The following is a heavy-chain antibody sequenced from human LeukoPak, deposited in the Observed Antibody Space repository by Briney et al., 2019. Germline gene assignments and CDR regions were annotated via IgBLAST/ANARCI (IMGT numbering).Heavy chain of an antibody. CDR3: ARDGSGFYLYYYMDV. J-gene: IGHJ6*03. D-gene: IGHD6-25*01. CDR2: ISTVSTYK. V-gene: IGHV3-21*01. Sequence: GGSLRLSCAASGFTFTDYSMTWVRQAPGKGLECVSSISTVSTYKFYSDSVKGRFTISRDNAKNILYLQMSSLSAEDTAVYYCARDGSGFYLYYYMDVWGRGTPVTVSS. CDR1: GFTFTDYS.